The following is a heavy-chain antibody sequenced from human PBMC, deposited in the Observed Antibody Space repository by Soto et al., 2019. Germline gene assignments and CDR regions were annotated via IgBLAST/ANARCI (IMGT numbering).Heavy chain of an antibody. D-gene: IGHD1-26*01. CDR2: ISAYNGNT. CDR1: GYTPTNYD. CDR3: ARALYRSGTYYAFDN. Sequence: QVPLVQSGAEVKKPGASVTVSCKTSGYTPTNYDIGWVRHAPGQGLEWMGWISAYNGNTNSAQKLQGRLTLTTDTSTRTAYMELRSLRSDDTAVYYCARALYRSGTYYAFDNWGQGTLVTVSS. J-gene: IGHJ4*02. V-gene: IGHV1-18*01.